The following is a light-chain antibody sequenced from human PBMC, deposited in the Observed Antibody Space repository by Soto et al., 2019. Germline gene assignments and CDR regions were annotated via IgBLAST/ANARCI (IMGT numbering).Light chain of an antibody. Sequence: QSVVTQPASVSGSPGQSITISCVGTTSDVGRYTYVSWYQQYPGKAPKLIIYDVYNRPSGVSNRFSGSKSGNTASLTISGLQAEDEADYYCTSYTSASTPYVFGSGTKVTVL. V-gene: IGLV2-14*01. J-gene: IGLJ1*01. CDR1: TSDVGRYTY. CDR2: DVY. CDR3: TSYTSASTPYV.